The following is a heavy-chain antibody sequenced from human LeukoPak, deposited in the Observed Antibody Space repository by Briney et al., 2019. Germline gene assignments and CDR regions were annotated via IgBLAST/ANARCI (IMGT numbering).Heavy chain of an antibody. D-gene: IGHD5-12*01. CDR2: AYHTGNH. V-gene: IGHV4-59*01. J-gene: IGHJ4*02. Sequence: PSETLSLTCTVSGASISTYFWSWIRQSAGKGLEWLGYAYHTGNHYYNPSLKSRLTFSVDTSKNQFSLRLTSVTAADTAVYYCALIVAGRPIASWGQGTLVTVSS. CDR3: ALIVAGRPIAS. CDR1: GASISTYF.